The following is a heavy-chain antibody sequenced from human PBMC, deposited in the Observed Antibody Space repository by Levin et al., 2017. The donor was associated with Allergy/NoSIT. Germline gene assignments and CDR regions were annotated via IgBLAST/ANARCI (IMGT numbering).Heavy chain of an antibody. CDR1: GGSISSYY. CDR3: AGSEQQLVLFDY. D-gene: IGHD6-13*01. V-gene: IGHV4-59*01. Sequence: GSLRLSCTVSGGSISSYYWSWIRQPPGKGLEWIGYIYYSGSTNYNPSLKSRVTISVDTSKNQFSLKLSSVTAADTAVYYCAGSEQQLVLFDYWGQGTLVTVSS. CDR2: IYYSGST. J-gene: IGHJ4*02.